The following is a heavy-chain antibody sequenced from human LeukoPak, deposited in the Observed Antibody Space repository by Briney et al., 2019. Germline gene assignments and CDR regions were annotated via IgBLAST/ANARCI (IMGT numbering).Heavy chain of an antibody. D-gene: IGHD6-13*01. V-gene: IGHV3-33*01. J-gene: IGHJ6*02. Sequence: GGSLRLSCAASGFTFSSYGMHWVRQAPGKGLEWVAVIWYDGSNKYYADSVKGRFTISRDSSKNTLYLQMNSLRAEDTAVYYCAGVSLAAAGPRHYGMDVWGQGTTVTVSS. CDR2: IWYDGSNK. CDR3: AGVSLAAAGPRHYGMDV. CDR1: GFTFSSYG.